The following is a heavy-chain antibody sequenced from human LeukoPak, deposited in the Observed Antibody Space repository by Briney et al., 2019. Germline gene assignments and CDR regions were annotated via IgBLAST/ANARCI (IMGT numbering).Heavy chain of an antibody. CDR2: INSNGSST. CDR1: GFTFSSYW. D-gene: IGHD3-10*01. Sequence: PGGSLRLSCAASGFTFSSYWMHWVRQAPGKGLVWVSRINSNGSSTSYADSVKGRFTISRDNAKNTLYLQMNSLRAEDTAVYYCARVHNYYGSGSYYNVLGAFDIWGQGTMVTVSS. V-gene: IGHV3-74*01. CDR3: ARVHNYYGSGSYYNVLGAFDI. J-gene: IGHJ3*02.